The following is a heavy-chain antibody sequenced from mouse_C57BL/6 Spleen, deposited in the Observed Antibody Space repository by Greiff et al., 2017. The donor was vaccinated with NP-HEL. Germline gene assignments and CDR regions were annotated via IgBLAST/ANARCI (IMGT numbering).Heavy chain of an antibody. J-gene: IGHJ1*03. CDR3: ARHIYYDYHWYFDV. CDR2: IDPSDSYT. CDR1: GYTFTSYW. V-gene: IGHV1-50*01. Sequence: VQLQQPGAELVKPGASVKLSCKASGYTFTSYWMQWVKQRPGQGLEWIGEIDPSDSYTNYNQKFKGKATLTVDTSSSTAYMQLSSLTSEDSAVYYCARHIYYDYHWYFDVWGTGTTVTVSS. D-gene: IGHD2-4*01.